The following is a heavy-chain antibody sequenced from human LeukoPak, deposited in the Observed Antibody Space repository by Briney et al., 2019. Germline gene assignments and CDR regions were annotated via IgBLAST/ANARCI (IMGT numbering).Heavy chain of an antibody. Sequence: GGSLRLSCAASGFTFSSYSMNWVRQAPGKGLEWVSSISSSSSYIYYADSVKGRFTISRDNAKNSLYLQMNSLRAEDTAVYYCARTSQTQDNVVVPAAIRGFDPWGQGTLVTVSS. CDR3: ARTSQTQDNVVVPAAIRGFDP. D-gene: IGHD2-2*02. V-gene: IGHV3-21*01. J-gene: IGHJ5*02. CDR1: GFTFSSYS. CDR2: ISSSSSYI.